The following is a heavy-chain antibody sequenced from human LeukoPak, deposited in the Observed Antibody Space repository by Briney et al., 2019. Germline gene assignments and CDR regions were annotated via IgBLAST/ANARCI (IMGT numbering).Heavy chain of an antibody. Sequence: GESLKISCKGSGYSFTNYWIGWVRQMPGKGLEWMGIIYPGDSDTRYSPSFQGQVTISADKSISTAYLQWSSLKASDTAMYYCASHTFSSGWSRDAFDIWGQGTMVTVSS. CDR3: ASHTFSSGWSRDAFDI. J-gene: IGHJ3*02. V-gene: IGHV5-51*01. D-gene: IGHD6-19*01. CDR1: GYSFTNYW. CDR2: IYPGDSDT.